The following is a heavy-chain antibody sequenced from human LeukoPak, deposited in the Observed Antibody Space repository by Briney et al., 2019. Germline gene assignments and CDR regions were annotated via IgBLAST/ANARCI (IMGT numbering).Heavy chain of an antibody. J-gene: IGHJ4*02. CDR3: VRDSSVGPPPGW. D-gene: IGHD1-26*01. CDR1: GYSISSYDH. CDR2: IFHTGTT. V-gene: IGHV4-38-2*02. Sequence: SETLSLTCDVSGYSISSYDHWGWIRQPPGKGLEWIGNIFHTGTTYYNPSFRSRVTMSVDTSKSQFSLRLSSVTAADTAVYYCVRDSSVGPPPGWWGQGTLVTVSS.